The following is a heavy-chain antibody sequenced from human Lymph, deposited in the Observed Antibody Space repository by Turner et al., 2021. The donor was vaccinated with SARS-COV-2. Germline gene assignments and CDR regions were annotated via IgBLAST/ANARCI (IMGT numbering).Heavy chain of an antibody. J-gene: IGHJ6*02. Sequence: QVQLQESGPGLVRPSETLSLTCTVSGVSISSQSWSWIRQSPGRGLEWIGYFYKIGSIDYNPTLRSRVTISVDTSKNQLSLNLISMTAADTAVYYCARHQGSTSGYDRGMNVWGQGTAVIVSS. V-gene: IGHV4-59*08. CDR1: GVSISSQS. D-gene: IGHD5-12*01. CDR3: ARHQGSTSGYDRGMNV. CDR2: FYKIGSI.